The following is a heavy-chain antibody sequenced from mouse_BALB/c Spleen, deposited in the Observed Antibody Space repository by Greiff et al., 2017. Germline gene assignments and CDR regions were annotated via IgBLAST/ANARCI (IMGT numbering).Heavy chain of an antibody. Sequence: EVKLQESGPGLVKPSQSLSLTCTVTGYSITSDYAWNWIRQFPGNKLEWMGYISYSGSTSYNPSLKSRISITRDTSKNQFFLQLNSVTTEDTATYYCATGLRRYFDVWGAGTTVTVSS. D-gene: IGHD3-1*01. V-gene: IGHV3-2*02. CDR1: GYSITSDYA. CDR3: ATGLRRYFDV. CDR2: ISYSGST. J-gene: IGHJ1*01.